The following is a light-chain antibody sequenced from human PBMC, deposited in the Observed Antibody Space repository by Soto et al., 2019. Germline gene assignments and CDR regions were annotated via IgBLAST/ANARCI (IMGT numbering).Light chain of an antibody. CDR2: GAS. CDR1: QGIRTD. CDR3: LQDFSYPRT. J-gene: IGKJ1*01. Sequence: HRTHSPSSLSASVLYRVTITFLASQGIRTDLGWYQQSPGKAPKVLIVGASTLQSGVPSRFIGSGSGTDFTLTISSLQPEDSATYYCLQDFSYPRTFGQGTKV. V-gene: IGKV1-6*01.